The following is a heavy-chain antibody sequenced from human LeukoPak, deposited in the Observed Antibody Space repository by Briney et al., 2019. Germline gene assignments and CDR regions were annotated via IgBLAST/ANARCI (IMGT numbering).Heavy chain of an antibody. D-gene: IGHD6-13*01. CDR1: GFSLSTSGMC. Sequence: SGPALVKPTQTLTLTCTFSGFSLSTSGMCVSWIRQPPGKALEWLARIDWDDDKYYSTSLKTRLTISKDTSKNQVVLTMTSMDPVDTATYYCARTQAGTSFYYYYMDVWGKGTTVTVSS. CDR3: ARTQAGTSFYYYYMDV. V-gene: IGHV2-70*11. CDR2: IDWDDDK. J-gene: IGHJ6*03.